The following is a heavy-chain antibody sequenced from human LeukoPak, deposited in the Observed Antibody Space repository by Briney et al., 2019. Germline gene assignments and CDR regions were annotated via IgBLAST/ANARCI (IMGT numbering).Heavy chain of an antibody. CDR3: ARDLRTSCGY. CDR1: GGSISTSNYY. J-gene: IGHJ4*02. V-gene: IGHV4-39*07. CDR2: IFYSGST. Sequence: PSETLSLTCTVSGGSISTSNYYWGWIRQPPGKGLEWIGNIFYSGSTYYSPSLRSRVTISLDTSRNQFSLKLNSVTAADTAVYYCARDLRTSCGYWGQGTLVTVSS. D-gene: IGHD2-2*01.